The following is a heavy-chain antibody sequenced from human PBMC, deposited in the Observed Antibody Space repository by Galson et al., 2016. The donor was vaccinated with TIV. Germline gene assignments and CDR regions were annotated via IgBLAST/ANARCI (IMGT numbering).Heavy chain of an antibody. CDR1: GGIFRSDA. V-gene: IGHV1-69*13. CDR2: IIAIFGTA. J-gene: IGHJ4*02. Sequence: SVKVSCKVSGGIFRSDAISWVRQAPGQGLEWMGRIIAIFGTANYAQKFQGRVTITADESTNKVYLALSSLTSEDTAVYSCARLRPHFEEPGFADQYFFDYWGQGMLVTVSS. D-gene: IGHD1-14*01. CDR3: ARLRPHFEEPGFADQYFFDY.